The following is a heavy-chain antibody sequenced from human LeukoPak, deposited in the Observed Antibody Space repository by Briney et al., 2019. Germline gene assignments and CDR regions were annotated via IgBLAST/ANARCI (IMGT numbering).Heavy chain of an antibody. CDR2: XXGSGDTT. D-gene: IGHD3-9*01. V-gene: IGHV3-23*01. CDR1: GFIXRNYG. J-gene: IGHJ4*02. Sequence: XSCAAXGFIXRNYGMRWVRQAPGKGLEWVSXXXGSGDTTYYADSVKGRFTISRDNSKNTLYVEMNTLRAEDTAVYYCAKWGDYDILTGYYVSDFWGQGTLVTVSS. CDR3: AKWGDYDILTGYYVSDF.